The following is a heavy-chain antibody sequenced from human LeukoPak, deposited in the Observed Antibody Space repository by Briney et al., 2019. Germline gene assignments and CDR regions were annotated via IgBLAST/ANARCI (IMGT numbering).Heavy chain of an antibody. CDR3: ARGERMPAAIVNWFDT. CDR2: IYYSGST. V-gene: IGHV4-59*04. D-gene: IGHD2-2*02. CDR1: GGSISSYY. Sequence: SETLSLTCTVSGGSISSYYWSWIRQPPGKGLEWIGSIYYSGSTYYNPSLKSRVTISVDTSKNQFSLRLSSVTAADTAIYYCARGERMPAAIVNWFDTWGQGTLVIVSS. J-gene: IGHJ5*02.